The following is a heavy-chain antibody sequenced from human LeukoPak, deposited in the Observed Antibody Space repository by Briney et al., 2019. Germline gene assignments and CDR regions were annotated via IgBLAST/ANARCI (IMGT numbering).Heavy chain of an antibody. J-gene: IGHJ4*02. CDR2: INPNSGGT. D-gene: IGHD3-22*01. CDR1: GYTFTGYY. Sequence: ASVKVSCKASGYTFTGYYMHWVRQAPGQGLEWLGWINPNSGGTNYAQKFQGRVTMTRDTSISTAYMELSRLRSDDTAVYYCARGLDYYDSSGYSDYWGQGTLVTVSS. CDR3: ARGLDYYDSSGYSDY. V-gene: IGHV1-2*02.